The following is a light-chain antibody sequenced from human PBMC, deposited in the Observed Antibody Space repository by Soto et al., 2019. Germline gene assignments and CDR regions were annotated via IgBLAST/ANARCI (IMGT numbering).Light chain of an antibody. CDR3: QQYRNLVALT. CDR1: QDIRNY. J-gene: IGKJ4*01. V-gene: IGKV1-33*01. CDR2: DAS. Sequence: DIEVSQNTSSLSATVGDRVTITCRASQDIRNYLNWYQQKPGKAPKLLIYDASNLETGVPSRFSGSGSGTDFTFTISSLQPEDIATYYCQQYRNLVALTFGGGTKVDIK.